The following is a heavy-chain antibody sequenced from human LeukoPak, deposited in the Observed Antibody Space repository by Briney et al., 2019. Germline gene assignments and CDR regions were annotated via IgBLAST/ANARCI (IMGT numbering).Heavy chain of an antibody. V-gene: IGHV3-11*01. CDR3: ARVFSSGRAGC. D-gene: IGHD6-19*01. Sequence: GGSLRLSCAASGFTFSDYYMSWIRQAPGKGLEWVSYISSSGHTIYYADSMKGRFTISRDNAKNSLYLQVNSLRAEDTAVYYCARVFSSGRAGCWGQGTLVTVSS. CDR1: GFTFSDYY. CDR2: ISSSGHTI. J-gene: IGHJ4*02.